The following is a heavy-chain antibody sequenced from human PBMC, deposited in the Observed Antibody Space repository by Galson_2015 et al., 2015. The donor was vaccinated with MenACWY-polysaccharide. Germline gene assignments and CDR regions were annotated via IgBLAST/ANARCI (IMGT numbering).Heavy chain of an antibody. CDR1: GFTFSYYG. V-gene: IGHV3-30*18. CDR2: ISYDGSNK. J-gene: IGHJ4*02. Sequence: SCAASGFTFSYYGMQWVRQAPGKGLEWVAVISYDGSNKFYADSVKGRFTISRDNSRNTLYLQLNTLRAEDTAIYSCAKDVDHFDSSGLDSWGQGTLVTVSS. D-gene: IGHD3-22*01. CDR3: AKDVDHFDSSGLDS.